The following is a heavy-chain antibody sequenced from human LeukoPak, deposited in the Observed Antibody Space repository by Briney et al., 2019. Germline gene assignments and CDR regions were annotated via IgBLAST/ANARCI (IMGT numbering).Heavy chain of an antibody. CDR2: ISSSSSYI. D-gene: IGHD6-19*01. Sequence: GGSLRLSCAASGFTFISHSMSRVCQAPGKGLEWVSSISSSSSYIYYADSVKGRFTISRDNAKNSLYLQMNSLRAEDTAVYYCARDRAAVAVQGSDYWGQGTLVTVSS. J-gene: IGHJ4*02. V-gene: IGHV3-21*01. CDR3: ARDRAAVAVQGSDY. CDR1: GFTFISHS.